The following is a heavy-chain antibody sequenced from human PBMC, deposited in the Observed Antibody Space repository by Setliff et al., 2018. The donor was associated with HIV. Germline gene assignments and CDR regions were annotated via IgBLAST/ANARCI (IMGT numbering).Heavy chain of an antibody. D-gene: IGHD3-3*01. CDR1: GGSISSSSYY. Sequence: SETLSLTCTVSGGSISSSSYYWGWIRQPPGKGLEWIGSIYYSGNTYYNPSLNSRVTISVDTSKNQLSLRLSSVTAADTAVYYCARSKTFYDFWGGYYTHGAFKIWGLGTMVTVSS. CDR3: ARSKTFYDFWGGYYTHGAFKI. V-gene: IGHV4-39*01. J-gene: IGHJ3*02. CDR2: IYYSGNT.